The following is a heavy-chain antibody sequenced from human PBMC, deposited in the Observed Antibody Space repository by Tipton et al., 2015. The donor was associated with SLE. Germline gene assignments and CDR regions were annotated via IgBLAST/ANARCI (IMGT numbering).Heavy chain of an antibody. J-gene: IGHJ4*02. CDR1: GYSISSTYY. CDR2: IYHRGST. CDR3: ARDSGYSSGLDY. Sequence: TLSLTCAVSGYSISSTYYWGWIRQPPGKGLEWIGSIYHRGSTYYNPSLKSRVTISVDKSKNQFSLKLSSVTAADTAVYYCARDSGYSSGLDYWGQGTLVTVSS. V-gene: IGHV4-38-2*02. D-gene: IGHD5-18*01.